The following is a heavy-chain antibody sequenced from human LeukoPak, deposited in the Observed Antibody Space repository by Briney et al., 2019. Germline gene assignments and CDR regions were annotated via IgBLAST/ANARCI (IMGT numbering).Heavy chain of an antibody. V-gene: IGHV3-21*01. CDR2: ISSSSSYI. CDR3: ARVRDYGDSQFDY. CDR1: GFTFSSYS. J-gene: IGHJ4*02. Sequence: KSGGSLRLSCAASGFTFSSYSMNWVRQAPGKGLEWVSSISSSSSYIYYADSVKGRFTISRDNAKNSLYLQMNSLRAEDTAVYYCARVRDYGDSQFDYWGQGTLVTVSS. D-gene: IGHD4-17*01.